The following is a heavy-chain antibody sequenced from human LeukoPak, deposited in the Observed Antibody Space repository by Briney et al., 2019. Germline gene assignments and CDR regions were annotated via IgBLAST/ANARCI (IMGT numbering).Heavy chain of an antibody. CDR3: ATSAAGMMSVDY. CDR1: GYTFTDYY. D-gene: IGHD6-13*01. V-gene: IGHV1-69-2*01. Sequence: ASVKVSCKVSGYTFTDYYMHWVQQAPGKGLEWMGLVDPEDGETIYAEKFQGRVTITADTSTDTGYMELSSLRSEDTAVYYCATSAAGMMSVDYWGQGTLVTVSS. CDR2: VDPEDGET. J-gene: IGHJ4*02.